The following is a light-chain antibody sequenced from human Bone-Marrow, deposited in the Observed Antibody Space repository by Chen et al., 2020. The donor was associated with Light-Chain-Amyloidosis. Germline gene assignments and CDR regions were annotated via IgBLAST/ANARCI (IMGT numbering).Light chain of an antibody. CDR2: DDS. Sequence: SYVLTRPSSVSVAPGQTATLACGGNNIGSTSVHRYQQTPGQAPLLVVYDDSDRPSGIPERLSGSNSGNTATLTISRVEAGDEADYYCQVWDRSSDRPVFGGGTKLTVL. CDR1: NIGSTS. V-gene: IGLV3-21*02. J-gene: IGLJ3*02. CDR3: QVWDRSSDRPV.